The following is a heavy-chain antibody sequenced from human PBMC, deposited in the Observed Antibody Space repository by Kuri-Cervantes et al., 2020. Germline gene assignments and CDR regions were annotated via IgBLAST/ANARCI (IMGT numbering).Heavy chain of an antibody. CDR2: INWNGGST. D-gene: IGHD3-16*01. CDR3: ARRGSYYYMDV. Sequence: GESLKISCAASGFTFDDYGMTWVRQAPGKGLEWVSGINWNGGSTGYADSVKGRFTISRDNAKNSLYLQMNSLRAEDTALYYCARRGSYYYMDVWGKGTTVTVSS. V-gene: IGHV3-20*04. CDR1: GFTFDDYG. J-gene: IGHJ6*03.